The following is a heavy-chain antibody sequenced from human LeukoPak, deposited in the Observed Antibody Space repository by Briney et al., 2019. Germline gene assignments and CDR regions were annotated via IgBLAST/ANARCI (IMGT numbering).Heavy chain of an antibody. V-gene: IGHV3-48*04. CDR3: ARGEQDMATMSIDY. CDR2: SSSGSSTI. CDR1: GFTFSSYS. J-gene: IGHJ4*02. Sequence: PGGSLRLSCAASGFTFSSYSMNWVRQAPGKGLEWVSYSSSGSSTIYYADSVRGRFTISRDNAKNSLYLQMNSLRAEDTAVYYCARGEQDMATMSIDYWGQGTLVAVSS. D-gene: IGHD5-24*01.